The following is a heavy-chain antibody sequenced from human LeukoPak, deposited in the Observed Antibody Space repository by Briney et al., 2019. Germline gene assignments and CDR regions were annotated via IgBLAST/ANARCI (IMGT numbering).Heavy chain of an antibody. J-gene: IGHJ4*02. D-gene: IGHD5-12*01. V-gene: IGHV3-30*03. CDR3: ARDPGGYDFDY. Sequence: GGSLRLSCAASGLTFSNYGMHWVRQAPGKGLEWVAVIPYDGFNPYYADSVKGRFTISRDNSKNTLWLQMNSLRAEDTAVYYCARDPGGYDFDYWGQGTLVTVSS. CDR2: IPYDGFNP. CDR1: GLTFSNYG.